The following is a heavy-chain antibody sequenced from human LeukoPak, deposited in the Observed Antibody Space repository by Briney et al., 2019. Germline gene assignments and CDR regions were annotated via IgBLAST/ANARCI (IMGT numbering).Heavy chain of an antibody. CDR1: GFIFSSYA. CDR3: ARNRGDPSYFDY. J-gene: IGHJ4*02. D-gene: IGHD4-17*01. V-gene: IGHV3-23*01. Sequence: GGSLRLSCAASGFIFSSYAMSWVRQAPGKGLEWVSAISGSGGSGGSTYYADSVKGRFTISRNNPKNSLYLQMNSLRAEDTAVYYCARNRGDPSYFDYWGQGTLVTVSS. CDR2: ISGSGGSGGST.